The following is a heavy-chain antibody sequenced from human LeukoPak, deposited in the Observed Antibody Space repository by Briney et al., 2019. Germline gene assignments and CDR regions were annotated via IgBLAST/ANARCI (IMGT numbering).Heavy chain of an antibody. D-gene: IGHD1-26*01. Sequence: GGSLRLSCAASGFVFSDESMNWVRQAPGKGLEWISYINSRSSTIYYADSVKGRFTSSRDNGKNSLYLQMNSLRDEDTAVYYCASSGSYRFDYWGQGTLVTVSS. CDR3: ASSGSYRFDY. CDR1: GFVFSDES. V-gene: IGHV3-48*02. CDR2: INSRSSTI. J-gene: IGHJ4*02.